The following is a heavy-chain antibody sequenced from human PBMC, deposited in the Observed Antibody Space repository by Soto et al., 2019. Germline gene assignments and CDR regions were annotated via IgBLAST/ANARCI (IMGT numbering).Heavy chain of an antibody. CDR2: MYYSGTT. J-gene: IGHJ5*02. Sequence: SGTLSLTCTVSGGSLSSSDFYLGWLRQTPGKGLEFIGSMYYSGTTYYNPSLKSRVTISVDTSKNQFTLKLISVTAADTAVYYCAVVDSTGNWFDPWGEGALVTVSS. V-gene: IGHV4-39*01. CDR3: AVVDSTGNWFDP. D-gene: IGHD6-25*01. CDR1: GGSLSSSDFY.